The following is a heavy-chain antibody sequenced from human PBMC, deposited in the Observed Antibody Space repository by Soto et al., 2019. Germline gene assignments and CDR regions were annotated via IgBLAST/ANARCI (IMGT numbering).Heavy chain of an antibody. J-gene: IGHJ6*02. CDR3: AKDPPWTVERLAMDV. CDR2: FSGSGGNI. V-gene: IGHV3-23*01. Sequence: GGSLRLSCVASGFTFSTHAMSRVRQVPGKGLEWVSTFSGSGGNIYYGESVKGRFTISRDDPKNTLYLDMNCLRVEDTAVYYCAKDPPWTVERLAMDVWGQGTTVTVSS. CDR1: GFTFSTHA. D-gene: IGHD4-4*01.